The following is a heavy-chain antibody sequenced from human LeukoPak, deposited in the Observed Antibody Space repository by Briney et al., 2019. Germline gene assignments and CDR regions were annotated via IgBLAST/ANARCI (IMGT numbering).Heavy chain of an antibody. V-gene: IGHV3-11*04. CDR1: GFTFSDYY. D-gene: IGHD6-13*01. CDR3: ARVGRAHSSSWGGNWFDP. CDR2: ISSSGSTI. J-gene: IGHJ5*02. Sequence: GGSLRLSCAASGFTFSDYYMSWIRQAPGKGLEWVSYISSSGSTIYYADSVKGRFTISRDNAKNSLYLQMNSLRAEDTAVYYCARVGRAHSSSWGGNWFDPWGQGTLVTVSS.